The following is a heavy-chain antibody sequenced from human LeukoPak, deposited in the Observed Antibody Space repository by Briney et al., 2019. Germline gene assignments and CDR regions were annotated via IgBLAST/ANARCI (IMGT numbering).Heavy chain of an antibody. CDR3: ARDNPSPRRYCSGGSCYGLDY. J-gene: IGHJ4*02. Sequence: SETLSLTCTVSGGSISSYYWSWIRQPAGKGLEWIGRIYTSGSTNYNPSLKSRVTMSVDTSKNQFSLKLSSVTAADTAVYYCARDNPSPRRYCSGGSCYGLDYWGQGTLVTVS. D-gene: IGHD2-15*01. CDR1: GGSISSYY. V-gene: IGHV4-4*07. CDR2: IYTSGST.